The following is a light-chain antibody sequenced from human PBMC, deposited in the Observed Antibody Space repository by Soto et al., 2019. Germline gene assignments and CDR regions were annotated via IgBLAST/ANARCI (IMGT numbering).Light chain of an antibody. CDR2: AAS. CDR3: QQYGSSSYT. J-gene: IGKJ2*01. CDR1: QSIGSSY. V-gene: IGKV3-20*01. Sequence: EIVLTQSPCTLSSSPGERATLSCRASQSIGSSYLAWYQQKPGQAPRLLIYAASSRATDIPDRFSGSGSGTDFTLTISRLEPEDFAVYYCQQYGSSSYTFGQGTQLEIK.